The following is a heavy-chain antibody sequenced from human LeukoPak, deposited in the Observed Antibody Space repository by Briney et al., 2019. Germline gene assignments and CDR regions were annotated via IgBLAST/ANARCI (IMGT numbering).Heavy chain of an antibody. D-gene: IGHD3-9*01. J-gene: IGHJ4*02. V-gene: IGHV4-39*01. CDR2: IYYSGST. CDR1: GGSASSSIYY. CDR3: ASRNDILTGYVFDF. Sequence: SETLSLTCTVSGGSASSSIYYWGWIRQPPGNGLESLGIIYYSGSTSYNPSLKTRAPISVDTPKNQFSLKQTSVTGADTAVYYCASRNDILTGYVFDFWGQGTLVTVSS.